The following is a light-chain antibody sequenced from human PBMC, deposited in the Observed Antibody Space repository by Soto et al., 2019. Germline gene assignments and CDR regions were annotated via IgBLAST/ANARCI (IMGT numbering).Light chain of an antibody. CDR1: QSVTNT. CDR3: QQYHNWPRT. V-gene: IGKV3-15*01. Sequence: EIVMTQSPAALSVSPGGRVTLSCRASQSVTNTLAWYQQKPGQAPRLLIYSASTRPIGIPVRFSGSGSGTEFTLTITSLQSEDSAIYYCQQYHNWPRTFGKGTKV. CDR2: SAS. J-gene: IGKJ1*01.